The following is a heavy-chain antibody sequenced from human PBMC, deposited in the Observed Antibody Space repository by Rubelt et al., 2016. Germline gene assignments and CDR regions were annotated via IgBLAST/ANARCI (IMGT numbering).Heavy chain of an antibody. J-gene: IGHJ4*02. D-gene: IGHD6-19*01. CDR2: ISYDGSHK. Sequence: LSCAASEFTFSNYAMHWVRQAPGKGLEWVAVISYDGSHKDYADSVKGRFTISRDNSKNTLYLQMNSLRAEDTAVYYCARGIAVAGTSMFDYWGQGTLVTVSS. CDR1: EFTFSNYA. V-gene: IGHV3-30*04. CDR3: ARGIAVAGTSMFDY.